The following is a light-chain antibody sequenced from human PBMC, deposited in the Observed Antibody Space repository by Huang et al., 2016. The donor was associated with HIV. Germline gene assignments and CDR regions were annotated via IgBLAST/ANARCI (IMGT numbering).Light chain of an antibody. CDR1: QGISSF. CDR3: LQLSSYSQT. Sequence: IQLTQSPSSLSASVGDRVTITCRASQGISSFLAWYQQKPGKAPNLLIYSASTLQSGVPSRFSGSGSGTDFTLTISSLQPEDSATYYCLQLSSYSQTFGGGIKVEI. CDR2: SAS. J-gene: IGKJ4*01. V-gene: IGKV1-9*01.